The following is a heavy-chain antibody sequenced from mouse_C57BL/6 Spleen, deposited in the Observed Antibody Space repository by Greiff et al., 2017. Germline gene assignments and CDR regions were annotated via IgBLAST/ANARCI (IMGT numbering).Heavy chain of an antibody. V-gene: IGHV1-61*01. D-gene: IGHD2-2*01. Sequence: QVQLQQPGAELVKPGASVKLSCKASGYTFTSYWMHWVQQRPGQGLEWIGNIYPSDSDTNYNQQFKGKATLTVDKSSSTAYMQLSSLTAEDAAVYYCARLEGYEDASSDYWGQGTTVTVAS. CDR2: IYPSDSDT. CDR1: GYTFTSYW. J-gene: IGHJ2*01. CDR3: ARLEGYEDASSDY.